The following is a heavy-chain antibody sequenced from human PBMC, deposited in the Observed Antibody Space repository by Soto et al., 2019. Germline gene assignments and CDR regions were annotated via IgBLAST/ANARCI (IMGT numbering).Heavy chain of an antibody. Sequence: PSETLSLTCPVSGGSISSGYYSWCWVRQSPGKGLEWIGHIYNSGITYYNPSLKSRVVISIDTSRNQFSLRLNSLTAADRAVYFCARGVTVFGLVSRFWFDPWGQGTVVTVSS. D-gene: IGHD3-3*01. CDR1: GGSISSGYYS. J-gene: IGHJ5*02. CDR3: ARGVTVFGLVSRFWFDP. V-gene: IGHV4-30-4*01. CDR2: IYNSGIT.